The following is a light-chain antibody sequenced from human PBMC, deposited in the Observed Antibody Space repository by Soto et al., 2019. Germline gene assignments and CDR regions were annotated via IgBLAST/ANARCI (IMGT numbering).Light chain of an antibody. J-gene: IGKJ1*01. CDR1: QSIVRW. CDR3: LQDYNYPRT. Sequence: DIQMTQSPSTLSASVEDRVTITCRASQSIVRWLAWYQQKPGKAPNLLIYDASTLKSGVPSRFSGSGSGTDFTLTISSLQPEDFATYYCLQDYNYPRTFGQGTKVDIK. V-gene: IGKV1-5*01. CDR2: DAS.